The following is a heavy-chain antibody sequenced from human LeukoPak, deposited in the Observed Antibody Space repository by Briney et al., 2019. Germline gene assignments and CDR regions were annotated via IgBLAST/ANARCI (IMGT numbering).Heavy chain of an antibody. Sequence: SETLSLTCAVYGGSFSGYYSSWIRQPPGKGLEGIGEINHSGSTNYNPSLKSRVTISVDTSKNQFSLKLSSVTAAATAVYYCARGLYSTPKYGYWGQGTLVTVSS. V-gene: IGHV4-34*01. D-gene: IGHD4-11*01. CDR3: ARGLYSTPKYGY. CDR2: INHSGST. J-gene: IGHJ4*02. CDR1: GGSFSGYY.